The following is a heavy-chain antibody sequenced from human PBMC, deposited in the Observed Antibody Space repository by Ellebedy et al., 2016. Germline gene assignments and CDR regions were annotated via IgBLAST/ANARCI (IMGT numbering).Heavy chain of an antibody. CDR3: ARHGVSGGSYLLFDL. V-gene: IGHV4-39*07. Sequence: SETLSLTCTVSGGSISSYYWGWIRQPPGKGLEWIGSIYYSGSTYYNPSLKSRVTISVDTSKNQFSLKLSSVTAADTAVYYCARHGVSGGSYLLFDLWGQGTLVTVSS. D-gene: IGHD6-19*01. CDR2: IYYSGST. CDR1: GGSISSYY. J-gene: IGHJ4*02.